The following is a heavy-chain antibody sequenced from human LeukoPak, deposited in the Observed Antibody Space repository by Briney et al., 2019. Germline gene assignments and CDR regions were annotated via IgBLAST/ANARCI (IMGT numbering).Heavy chain of an antibody. D-gene: IGHD3-22*01. Sequence: PGGSLRLSCAASGFTFSSYSMNWVRQAPGKGLEWVSGIGGSGTSTYYADSVKGRFTISRDNSKNTLYLQMNSLRADDTAVYPCAKGGYYDNSGYYYFDYWGQGTLVTVSS. CDR2: IGGSGTST. CDR3: AKGGYYDNSGYYYFDY. J-gene: IGHJ4*02. V-gene: IGHV3-23*01. CDR1: GFTFSSYS.